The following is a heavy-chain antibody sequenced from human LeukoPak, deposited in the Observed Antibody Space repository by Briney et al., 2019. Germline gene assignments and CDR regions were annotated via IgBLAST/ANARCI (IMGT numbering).Heavy chain of an antibody. J-gene: IGHJ4*02. CDR1: GFTFDDYA. D-gene: IGHD3-10*01. Sequence: GGSLRLSCAASGFTFDDYAMHWVRQAPGKGLEWASGISWNSGSIGYADSVKGRFTISRDNAKNSLYLQMNSLRAEDTALYYCAKPRTPPYYYGSGSYYTPLDYWGQGTLVTVSS. CDR3: AKPRTPPYYYGSGSYYTPLDY. CDR2: ISWNSGSI. V-gene: IGHV3-9*01.